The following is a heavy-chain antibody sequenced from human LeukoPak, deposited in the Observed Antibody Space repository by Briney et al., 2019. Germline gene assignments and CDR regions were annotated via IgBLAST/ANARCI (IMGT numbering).Heavy chain of an antibody. CDR1: GYTFTGYY. D-gene: IGHD6-13*01. V-gene: IGHV1-2*02. CDR3: ARDTGIAAPHGPDY. J-gene: IGHJ4*02. Sequence: ASVKVSCKASGYTFTGYYMHWVRQAPGQGLEWMGWINPNSGGTNYAQKFQGRVTMTRDTSISTAYMELNRLRSDDTAVYYCARDTGIAAPHGPDYWGQGTLVTVSS. CDR2: INPNSGGT.